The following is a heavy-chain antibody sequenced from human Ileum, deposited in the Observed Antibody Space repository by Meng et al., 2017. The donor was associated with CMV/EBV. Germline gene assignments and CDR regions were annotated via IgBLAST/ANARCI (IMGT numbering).Heavy chain of an antibody. V-gene: IGHV3-74*01. J-gene: IGHJ4*02. CDR3: AHSVAMAG. CDR2: INSDGRNT. Sequence: EGERVGSGGGVVQPGGSLRLSCAASGFTFSTYWMHWVRQAPGKGLVWVSRINSDGRNTNYAESVKGRFTISRDNAKNTLFLQMNSLRAEDTAVYYCAHSVAMAGWGQGTLVTVSS. CDR1: GFTFSTYW. D-gene: IGHD6-19*01.